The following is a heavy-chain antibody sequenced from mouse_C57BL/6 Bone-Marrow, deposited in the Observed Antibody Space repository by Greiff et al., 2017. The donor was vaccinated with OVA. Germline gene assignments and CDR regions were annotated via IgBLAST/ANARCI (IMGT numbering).Heavy chain of an antibody. CDR3: TGGYDWFAY. V-gene: IGHV6-3*01. D-gene: IGHD2-2*01. J-gene: IGHJ3*01. CDR2: IRLKSDNYAT. Sequence: EVMLVESGGGLVQPGGSMKLSCVASGFTFSNYWMNWVRQSPEKGLEWVAQIRLKSDNYATHYAESVKGRFTISRDDSKSSVYLQMNNLRAEDTGIYYCTGGYDWFAYWGQGTLVTVSA. CDR1: GFTFSNYW.